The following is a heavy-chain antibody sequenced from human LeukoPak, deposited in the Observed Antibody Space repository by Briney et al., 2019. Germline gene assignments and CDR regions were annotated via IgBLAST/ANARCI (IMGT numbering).Heavy chain of an antibody. J-gene: IGHJ4*02. V-gene: IGHV3-30*02. CDR1: GFTFSSYG. D-gene: IGHD3-9*01. CDR3: ARSLYFDWLGLGY. Sequence: GGSLRLSCAASGFTFSSYGMHWVRQAPGKGLEWVAFIRYDGSNKYSADSVKGRFTISRDNSKNTLYLQMNSLRAEDTAVYYCARSLYFDWLGLGYWGQGTLVTVSS. CDR2: IRYDGSNK.